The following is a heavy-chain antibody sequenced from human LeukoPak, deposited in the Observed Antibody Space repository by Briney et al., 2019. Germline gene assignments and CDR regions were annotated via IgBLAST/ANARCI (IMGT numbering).Heavy chain of an antibody. D-gene: IGHD3-22*01. CDR2: IYYSGNT. J-gene: IGHJ4*02. CDR1: GGSISSSSYY. Sequence: SETLSLTCTVSGGSISSSSYYWGWIRQPPGKGLEWIGYIYYSGNTNYNPSLKSRLTISIDTSKNQFSLKLSSVTAADTAVYYCARDPAQSTHSSSGYYYVAPPHYYFDYWGQGTLVTVSS. CDR3: ARDPAQSTHSSSGYYYVAPPHYYFDY. V-gene: IGHV4-61*01.